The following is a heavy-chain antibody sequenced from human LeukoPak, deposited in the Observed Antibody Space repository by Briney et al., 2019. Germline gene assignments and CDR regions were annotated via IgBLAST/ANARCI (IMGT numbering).Heavy chain of an antibody. Sequence: PSETLSLTCTVSGGSISSSSYYWGWIRQPPGKGLEWIGSIYYSGSTYYNPSLKSRVTISVDTSKNQFSLKLSSVTAADTAVYYCAREEWELRHLDYWGQGTLVTVSS. CDR3: AREEWELRHLDY. V-gene: IGHV4-39*02. J-gene: IGHJ4*02. CDR2: IYYSGST. CDR1: GGSISSSSYY. D-gene: IGHD1-26*01.